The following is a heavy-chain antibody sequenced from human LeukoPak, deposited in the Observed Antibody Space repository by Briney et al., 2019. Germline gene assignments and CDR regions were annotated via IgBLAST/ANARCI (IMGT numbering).Heavy chain of an antibody. CDR3: AKGYYGSGGDY. V-gene: IGHV3-30*18. CDR1: GFTFSSYG. CDR2: ISYDGSNK. Sequence: GGSLRLSCAASGFTFSSYGMHWVRQAPGKGLEWVAVISYDGSNKYYADSVKGRFTISRDNSKNTLYLQMNSLRAEDTAVYYCAKGYYGSGGDYWGQGTLVTVSS. D-gene: IGHD3-10*01. J-gene: IGHJ4*02.